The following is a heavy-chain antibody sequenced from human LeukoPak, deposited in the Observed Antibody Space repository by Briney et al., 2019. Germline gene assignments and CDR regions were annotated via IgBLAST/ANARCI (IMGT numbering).Heavy chain of an antibody. CDR3: TILSPRVGELFSSSLLPKRFDP. CDR1: GDSVSSNSAA. V-gene: IGHV6-1*01. CDR2: TYYRSKWYN. J-gene: IGHJ5*02. Sequence: SQTLSLTCAISGDSVSSNSAAWNWIRQSPSRGLEWLGRTYYRSKWYNDYAVSVKSRITINPDTSKNQFSLQLNSVTPEDTAVYYCTILSPRVGELFSSSLLPKRFDPWGQGTLVTVSS. D-gene: IGHD3-10*01.